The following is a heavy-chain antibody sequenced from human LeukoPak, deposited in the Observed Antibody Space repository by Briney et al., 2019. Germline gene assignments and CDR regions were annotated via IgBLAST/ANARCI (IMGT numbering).Heavy chain of an antibody. V-gene: IGHV1-69*06. CDR1: GGTFSSYA. CDR3: ARGATVTTVDY. D-gene: IGHD4-17*01. Sequence: ASVKVSCKASGGTFSSYAVSCVRQAPGQGLEWMGGIIPIFGTANYAQKFQGRVTITADKSTSTAYMELSSLRSEDTAVYYCARGATVTTVDYWGQGTLVTVSS. CDR2: IIPIFGTA. J-gene: IGHJ4*02.